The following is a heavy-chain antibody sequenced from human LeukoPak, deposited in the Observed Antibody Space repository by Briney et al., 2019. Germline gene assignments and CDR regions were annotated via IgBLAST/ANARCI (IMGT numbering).Heavy chain of an antibody. V-gene: IGHV1-69*13. J-gene: IGHJ4*02. CDR3: ASGYYDSSGYYGYYFDY. Sequence: SVKVSCKASGGTFSSYAISWVRQAPGQGLEWMGGIIPIFGTANYAQKFQGRVTITADESTSTAYMGLSSLRSEDTAVYYCASGYYDSSGYYGYYFDYWGQGTLVTVSS. D-gene: IGHD3-22*01. CDR2: IIPIFGTA. CDR1: GGTFSSYA.